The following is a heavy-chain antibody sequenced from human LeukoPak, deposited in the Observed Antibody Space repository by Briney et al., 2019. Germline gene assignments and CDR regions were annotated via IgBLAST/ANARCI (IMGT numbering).Heavy chain of an antibody. J-gene: IGHJ4*02. CDR1: GGTFISYA. Sequence: SVKVSCKASGGTFISYAFSWVRQAPGQGLEWMGGIIPIFGTENYAQKFQGRVTITADESTSTAYMELSSLGSEDTAVYYCASRTDVFYYDSSGFKPLDYWGQGTLVTVSS. CDR2: IIPIFGTE. V-gene: IGHV1-69*13. CDR3: ASRTDVFYYDSSGFKPLDY. D-gene: IGHD3-22*01.